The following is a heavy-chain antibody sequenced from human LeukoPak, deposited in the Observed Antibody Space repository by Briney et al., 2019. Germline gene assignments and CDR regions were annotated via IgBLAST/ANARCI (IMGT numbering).Heavy chain of an antibody. CDR3: ARRWVYDKRAFDA. J-gene: IGHJ3*01. V-gene: IGHV4-59*08. CDR2: IYYTGTT. Sequence: SETLSLTCTVSGGSISGTYYWSWIRQPPGKGLEWIGYIYYTGTTDSNPSLKSRATISLDTSKNQFSLNLSSVTAADTAVYYCARRWVYDKRAFDAWGQGTMVTVSS. CDR1: GGSISGTYY. D-gene: IGHD3-16*01.